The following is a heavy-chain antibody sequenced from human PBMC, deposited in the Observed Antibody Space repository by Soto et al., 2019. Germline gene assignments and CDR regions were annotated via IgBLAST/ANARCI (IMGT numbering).Heavy chain of an antibody. CDR1: GFTFSSYS. V-gene: IGHV3-48*01. CDR2: ISSSSSTI. D-gene: IGHD6-19*01. Sequence: PGGSLRLSCAASGFTFSSYSMNWVRQAPGKGLEWVSYISSSSSTIYYADSVKGRFTISRDNAKNSLYLQMNSLRAEDTAVYYCARERIAVAGLNWLDPWGQGTLVTVSS. CDR3: ARERIAVAGLNWLDP. J-gene: IGHJ5*02.